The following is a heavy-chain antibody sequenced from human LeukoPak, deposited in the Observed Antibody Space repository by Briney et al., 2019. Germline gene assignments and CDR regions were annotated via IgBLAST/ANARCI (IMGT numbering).Heavy chain of an antibody. D-gene: IGHD1-7*01. Sequence: PGGSLRLSCAASGFTFSDYSMNWVRQAPGKGLEWVSSISWDSGHSVHADAVQGRFTISRDNAKNSLYLQMNNLRPEDTALYYCIKDLRLDLHLDTFEIWGQGTMVTVSS. CDR2: ISWDSGHS. CDR1: GFTFSDYS. J-gene: IGHJ3*02. V-gene: IGHV3-9*01. CDR3: IKDLRLDLHLDTFEI.